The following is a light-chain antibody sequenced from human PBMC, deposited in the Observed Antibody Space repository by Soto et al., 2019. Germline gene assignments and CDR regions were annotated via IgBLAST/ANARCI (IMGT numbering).Light chain of an antibody. V-gene: IGKV3-20*01. CDR3: HQFGYSPRT. CDR2: ATS. CDR1: QTVNSDY. Sequence: EIVLTQSPGTLSLSPGETATLSCRASQTVNSDYLAWFQQRPGQAPRLLIFATSRRATDIPGRFSGSGSGTDFTLAIRRLEPEDFAVYYCHQFGYSPRTFGQGTKVDNK. J-gene: IGKJ1*01.